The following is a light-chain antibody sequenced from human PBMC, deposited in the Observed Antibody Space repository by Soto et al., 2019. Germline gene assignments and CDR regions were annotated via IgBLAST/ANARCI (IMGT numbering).Light chain of an antibody. V-gene: IGKV3-15*01. Sequence: EIVMTQSPATLSVSPGERATLSCRASQSVSNNLAWYQQKPGQPPRLLIYTASTRVTGVPARFSGSGYGTKFTLAISSLQSEDFAVYYCQQSYTWSRTFGQGTKVEIK. CDR2: TAS. J-gene: IGKJ1*01. CDR3: QQSYTWSRT. CDR1: QSVSNN.